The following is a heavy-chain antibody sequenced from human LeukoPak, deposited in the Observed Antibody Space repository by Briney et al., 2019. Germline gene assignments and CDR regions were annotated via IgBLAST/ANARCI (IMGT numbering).Heavy chain of an antibody. CDR2: LYSSGST. J-gene: IGHJ4*02. V-gene: IGHV3-53*01. D-gene: IGHD3-10*01. CDR1: GFTVSDSY. CDR3: ARWGYGSGTYPTYYFDF. Sequence: GGSLRLSCAASGFTVSDSYMNWVHQAPGKGLEWVSVLYSSGSTYYADSVKGRFPISRDISKNTLYLQMTTLRAEDTAVYYCARWGYGSGTYPTYYFDFWGQGTLVTVSS.